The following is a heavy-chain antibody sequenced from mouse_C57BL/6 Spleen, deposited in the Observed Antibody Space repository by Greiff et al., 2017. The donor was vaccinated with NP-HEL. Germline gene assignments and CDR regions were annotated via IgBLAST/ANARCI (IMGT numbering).Heavy chain of an antibody. CDR3: ARGIRFITTVGYAMDY. J-gene: IGHJ4*01. CDR2: IYPGSGST. V-gene: IGHV1-55*01. CDR1: GYTFTSYW. D-gene: IGHD1-1*01. Sequence: QVQLQQPGAELVKPGASVKMSCKASGYTFTSYWITWVKQRPGQGLEWIGDIYPGSGSTNYNEKFKSKATLTVDTSSSTAYMQLSSLTSEDSAVYYCARGIRFITTVGYAMDYWGQGTSVTVSS.